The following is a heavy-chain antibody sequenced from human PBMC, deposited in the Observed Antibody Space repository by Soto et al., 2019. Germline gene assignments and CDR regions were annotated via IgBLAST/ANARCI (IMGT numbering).Heavy chain of an antibody. V-gene: IGHV3-30-3*01. CDR3: ARDRNGVHWFDP. D-gene: IGHD1-1*01. J-gene: IGHJ5*02. Sequence: QVQLVESGGGVVQPGRSLRLSCAASGFTFSSYAMHWVRQAPGKGLEWVAVISYDGSNKYYAASVKGRFTISRDNSKNTLYLQMNSLRAEDTAVYYCARDRNGVHWFDPWGQGTLVTVSS. CDR1: GFTFSSYA. CDR2: ISYDGSNK.